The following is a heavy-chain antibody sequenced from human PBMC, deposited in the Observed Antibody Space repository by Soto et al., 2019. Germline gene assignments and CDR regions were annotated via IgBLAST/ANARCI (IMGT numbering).Heavy chain of an antibody. Sequence: EVQLLESGGGLVQPGGSLRLSCVASGLIFNSYAMTWVRQAPGKGLEWVSSINGRGDSTYYADSVKGRFTIARDNSKDKLQLQMTTRTAEDAAVYYCAKDIAYKRRDGLDVWGQGTTVTVSS. CDR3: AKDIAYKRRDGLDV. J-gene: IGHJ6*02. D-gene: IGHD2-21*01. CDR1: GLIFNSYA. CDR2: INGRGDST. V-gene: IGHV3-23*01.